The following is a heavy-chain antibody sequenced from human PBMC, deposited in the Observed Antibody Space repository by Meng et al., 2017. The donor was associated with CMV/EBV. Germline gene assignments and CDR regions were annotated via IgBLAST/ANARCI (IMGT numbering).Heavy chain of an antibody. Sequence: SETLSLTCTVSGGSISSSSYYWGWIRQPPGKGLEWIGSIYYSGSTYYNPSLKSRVTISVDTSKNQFFLKLSSVTAADTAVYYCARDTIVVVPAASGGFDYWGQGTLVTVSS. CDR3: ARDTIVVVPAASGGFDY. CDR1: GGSISSSSYY. V-gene: IGHV4-39*07. CDR2: IYYSGST. J-gene: IGHJ4*02. D-gene: IGHD2-2*01.